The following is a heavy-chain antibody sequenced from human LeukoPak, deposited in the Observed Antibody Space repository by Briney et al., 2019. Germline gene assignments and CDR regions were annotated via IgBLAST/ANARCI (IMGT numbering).Heavy chain of an antibody. D-gene: IGHD6-25*01. CDR1: GFTFSSYA. CDR2: ISGAGGTT. CDR3: GRDLIGTAASWDC. J-gene: IGHJ4*02. V-gene: IGHV3-23*01. Sequence: GGSLRLSCAASGFTFSSYAMMWLRQAPGKGLEWVSAISGAGGTTLYADSVKGRFTISRDNSKNTLYLQMTSLRVEDTAVYYCGRDLIGTAASWDCWGQGTLVTVSS.